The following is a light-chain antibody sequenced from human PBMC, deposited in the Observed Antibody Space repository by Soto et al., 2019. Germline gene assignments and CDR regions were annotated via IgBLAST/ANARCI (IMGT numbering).Light chain of an antibody. CDR2: DVT. V-gene: IGLV2-11*01. Sequence: QSALTQPRSVSGSPGQSVTISCTGSGSDVGGYNYVSWFQQPPGKAPKLIIYDVTKRPSGVPDRFSGSKSGNTASLTISGLQAEDEADYYCCSYAGTYTYVFGTGTKVTVL. J-gene: IGLJ1*01. CDR3: CSYAGTYTYV. CDR1: GSDVGGYNY.